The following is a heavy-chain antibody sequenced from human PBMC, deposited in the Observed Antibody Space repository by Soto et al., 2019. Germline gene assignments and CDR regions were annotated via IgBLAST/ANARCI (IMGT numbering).Heavy chain of an antibody. CDR1: GGSISSSIYY. Sequence: SETLSLTCTVSGGSISSSIYYWGWIRQPPGKGLEWIGSIYYSGSTYYNPSLKSRVTISVDTSKNQFSLKLSSVTAADTAVYYCARHRYQLQSGLYYYYYYMDVWGKGTTVTVSS. D-gene: IGHD2-2*01. V-gene: IGHV4-39*01. CDR2: IYYSGST. J-gene: IGHJ6*03. CDR3: ARHRYQLQSGLYYYYYYMDV.